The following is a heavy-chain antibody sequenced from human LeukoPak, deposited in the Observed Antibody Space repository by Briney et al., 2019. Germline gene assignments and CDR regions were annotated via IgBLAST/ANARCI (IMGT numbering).Heavy chain of an antibody. CDR3: ARSLSGYITDPFFDQ. CDR1: GFSFSSFE. D-gene: IGHD5-12*01. V-gene: IGHV3-48*03. CDR2: ISSSSIT. J-gene: IGHJ4*02. Sequence: GGSLRLSCVVSGFSFSSFEMNWVRPAPGKGLEWVSYISSSSITLYADSVKGRFTISRDNARDSLYLQMNSLRAEDTAVYYCARSLSGYITDPFFDQWGQGALVTVSS.